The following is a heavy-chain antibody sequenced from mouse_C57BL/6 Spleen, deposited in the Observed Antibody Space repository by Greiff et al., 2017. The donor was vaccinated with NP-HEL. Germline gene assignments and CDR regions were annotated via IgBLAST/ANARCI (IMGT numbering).Heavy chain of an antibody. Sequence: EVKLVESGGGLVQPKGSLKLSCAASGFSFNTYAMNWVRQAPGKGLEWVARIRSKSNNYATYYADSVKDRFTISRDDSESMLYLQMNNLKTDDTAMYYCVRGAPYYSNSFYYAMDYWGQGTSVTVSS. V-gene: IGHV10-1*01. J-gene: IGHJ4*01. CDR3: VRGAPYYSNSFYYAMDY. CDR1: GFSFNTYA. D-gene: IGHD2-5*01. CDR2: IRSKSNNYAT.